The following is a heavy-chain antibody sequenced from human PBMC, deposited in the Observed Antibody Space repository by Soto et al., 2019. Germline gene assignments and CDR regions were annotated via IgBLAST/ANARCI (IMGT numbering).Heavy chain of an antibody. CDR1: GLTLSNTW. V-gene: IGHV3-15*01. CDR3: ARGGGGGTGGDLEI. CDR2: VKSQSAGGIT. D-gene: IGHD2-21*01. Sequence: GGSLRLSCAASGLTLSNTWMSWVRQVSGKGLQWVGRVKSQSAGGITDYAAPVKGRFIISRDDSENMLYLQMNSLTTEDTAVYYCARGGGGGTGGDLEIWGQGTVVTVSS. J-gene: IGHJ3*02.